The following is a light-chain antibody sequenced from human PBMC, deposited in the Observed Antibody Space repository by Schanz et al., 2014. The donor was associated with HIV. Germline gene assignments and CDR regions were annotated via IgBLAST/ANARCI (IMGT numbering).Light chain of an antibody. J-gene: IGKJ2*01. CDR2: WAS. CDR3: QQCVTYPYT. CDR1: QSVLYSSNNKNY. V-gene: IGKV4-1*01. Sequence: DIVMTQSPDSLAVSLGERATINCKSSQSVLYSSNNKNYLAWYQQKPGQPPKLLIYWASTRESGVPDRFSGSGSGTHFTLTISGLQPEDFATYYCQQCVTYPYTFGQGTKLDIK.